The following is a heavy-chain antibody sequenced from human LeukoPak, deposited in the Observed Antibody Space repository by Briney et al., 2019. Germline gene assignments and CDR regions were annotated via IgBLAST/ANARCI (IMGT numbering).Heavy chain of an antibody. D-gene: IGHD5-12*01. Sequence: PGGSLRLSCVASGFTFSDHYMDWVRQAPGEGLEWVVRIRNKAISYTTQYAASVRGRFSISRDDSSLYLQMNSLKTEDTAVYFCTRAGYGHGLDVWGQGTTVTVSS. CDR2: IRNKAISYTT. CDR1: GFTFSDHY. J-gene: IGHJ6*02. CDR3: TRAGYGHGLDV. V-gene: IGHV3-72*01.